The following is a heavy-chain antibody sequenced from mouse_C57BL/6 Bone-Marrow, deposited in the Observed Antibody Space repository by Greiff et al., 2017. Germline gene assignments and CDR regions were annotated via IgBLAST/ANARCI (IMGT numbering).Heavy chain of an antibody. J-gene: IGHJ2*01. CDR2: ISYDGSN. CDR1: GYSITSGYY. V-gene: IGHV3-6*01. Sequence: ESGPGLVKPSQSLSLTCSVTGYSITSGYYWNWIRQFPGNKLEWMGYISYDGSNNYNPSLKNRISITRDTSKNQFFLKLNSLTTEDTATYYCASAITTVVAGFDYWGQGTTLTVSS. D-gene: IGHD1-1*01. CDR3: ASAITTVVAGFDY.